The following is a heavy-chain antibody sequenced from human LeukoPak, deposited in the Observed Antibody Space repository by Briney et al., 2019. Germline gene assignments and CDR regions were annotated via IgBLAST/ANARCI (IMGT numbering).Heavy chain of an antibody. D-gene: IGHD1-14*01. CDR3: TITTATDY. V-gene: IGHV3-73*01. Sequence: QSGRSLRLSCAASGFTFSDYCMHWVRQASGKGLEWVGRIRSKANSYATAYAASVKGRFTISRDDSKNTAYLQMNSLKTEDTAVYYCTITTATDYWGQGTLVTVSS. CDR1: GFTFSDYC. J-gene: IGHJ4*02. CDR2: IRSKANSYAT.